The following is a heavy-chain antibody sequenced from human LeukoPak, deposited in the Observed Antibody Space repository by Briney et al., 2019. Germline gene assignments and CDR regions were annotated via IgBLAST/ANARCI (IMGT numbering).Heavy chain of an antibody. Sequence: PSETLSLTXTVSGGSISSYYWSWIRQPPGKGLEWIGYIYCSGSTNYNPSLKSRVTISVDTSKNQFSLKLSSVTAADTAVYYCARVGIVVVPAAIPHFDYWGQGTLVTVSS. CDR1: GGSISSYY. CDR2: IYCSGST. V-gene: IGHV4-59*01. D-gene: IGHD2-2*01. CDR3: ARVGIVVVPAAIPHFDY. J-gene: IGHJ4*02.